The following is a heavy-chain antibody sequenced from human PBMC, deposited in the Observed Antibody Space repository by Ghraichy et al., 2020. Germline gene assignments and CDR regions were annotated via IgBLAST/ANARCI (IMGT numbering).Heavy chain of an antibody. D-gene: IGHD1-1*01. CDR1: GFTFSNYA. J-gene: IGHJ4*02. Sequence: GESLNISCAASGFTFSNYAMSWVRQAPGKGLEWVSSIRDSGGSTYYADSVKGRFTISRDNSKNTLYLQMNSLRAEDTAVYYCAKDKLIISWNDFDYWGQGTLVTVSS. V-gene: IGHV3-23*01. CDR3: AKDKLIISWNDFDY. CDR2: IRDSGGST.